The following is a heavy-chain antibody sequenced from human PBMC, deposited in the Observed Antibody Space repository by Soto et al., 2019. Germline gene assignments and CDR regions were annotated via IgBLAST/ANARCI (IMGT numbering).Heavy chain of an antibody. V-gene: IGHV3-33*01. J-gene: IGHJ6*02. CDR2: IWYDGSNK. Sequence: ESGGGVVQPGRSLRLSCAASGFTFSSYGMHWVRQAPGKGLEWVAVIWYDGSNKYYADSVKGRFTISRDNSKNTLYLQMNSLRAEDTAVYYCARDSEDVLRYFDWLGYGMDVWGQGTTVTVSS. CDR3: ARDSEDVLRYFDWLGYGMDV. CDR1: GFTFSSYG. D-gene: IGHD3-9*01.